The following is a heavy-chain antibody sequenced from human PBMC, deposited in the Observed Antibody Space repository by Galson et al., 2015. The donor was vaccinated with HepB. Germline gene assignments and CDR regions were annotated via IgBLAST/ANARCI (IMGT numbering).Heavy chain of an antibody. D-gene: IGHD3-16*01. J-gene: IGHJ5*02. Sequence: SLRLSCAAPGFTSRSYAMHWVRQAPGKGLEYVSAISSNGGSTYYADSVKGRFTISRDNSKNTLYLQMSSLRAEDTAMYYCVKGPGSAPLRNWFDPWGQGTLVTVSS. CDR1: GFTSRSYA. CDR3: VKGPGSAPLRNWFDP. V-gene: IGHV3-64D*06. CDR2: ISSNGGST.